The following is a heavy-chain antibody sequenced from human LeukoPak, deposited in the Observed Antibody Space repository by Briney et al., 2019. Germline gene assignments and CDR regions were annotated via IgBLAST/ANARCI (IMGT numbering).Heavy chain of an antibody. CDR2: ISYDGSNK. CDR3: AKDRKDDYSHDY. CDR1: GFTFSSYG. D-gene: IGHD5-24*01. V-gene: IGHV3-30*18. J-gene: IGHJ4*02. Sequence: GGSLRLSCAASGFTFSSYGMHWVRQAPGKGLERVAVISYDGSNKYYADSVKGRFTISRDNSKNTLYLQMNSLRAEDTAVYYCAKDRKDDYSHDYWGQGTLVTVSS.